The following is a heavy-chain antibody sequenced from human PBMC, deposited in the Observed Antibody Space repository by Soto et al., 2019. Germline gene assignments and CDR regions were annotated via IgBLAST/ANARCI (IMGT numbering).Heavy chain of an antibody. CDR1: GYTFTSYG. CDR2: ISAYNGNT. D-gene: IGHD3-10*01. V-gene: IGHV1-18*01. CDR3: ARDRGGGFGELFLLVNWFDP. J-gene: IGHJ5*02. Sequence: QVQLVQSGAEVKKPGASVKVSCKASGYTFTSYGISWVRQAPGQGLEWMGWISAYNGNTNYAQKLQGRVTMTTDTSTSTGYMELRSLRSDAPAVDYCARDRGGGFGELFLLVNWFDPWGQGTLVTVSS.